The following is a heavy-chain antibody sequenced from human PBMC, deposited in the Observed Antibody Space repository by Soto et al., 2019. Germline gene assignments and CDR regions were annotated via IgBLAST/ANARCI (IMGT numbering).Heavy chain of an antibody. V-gene: IGHV3-23*01. D-gene: IGHD2-2*02. CDR1: GFTFSSYA. CDR2: ISGSGGST. J-gene: IGHJ6*03. Sequence: PGGSLRLSCAASGFTFSSYAMSWVRQAPGKGLEWVSAISGSGGSTYYADSVKGRFTISRDNSKNTLYLQMNSLRAEDTAVYYCAKGGDCSSTSCYSHYYYYMDVWGKGTTVTAP. CDR3: AKGGDCSSTSCYSHYYYYMDV.